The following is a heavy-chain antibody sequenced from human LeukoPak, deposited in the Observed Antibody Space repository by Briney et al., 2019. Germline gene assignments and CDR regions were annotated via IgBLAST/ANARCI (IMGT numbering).Heavy chain of an antibody. CDR3: ARFRSMVRGVQYYFDY. Sequence: SETLSLTCAVSGGSISSSNWWSWVRQPPGKGLEWIGEIYHSGSTNYNPSLKSRVTISVDKPKNQFSLKLSSVTAADTAVYYCARFRSMVRGVQYYFDYWGQGTLVTVSS. CDR2: IYHSGST. CDR1: GGSISSSNW. V-gene: IGHV4-4*02. D-gene: IGHD3-10*01. J-gene: IGHJ4*02.